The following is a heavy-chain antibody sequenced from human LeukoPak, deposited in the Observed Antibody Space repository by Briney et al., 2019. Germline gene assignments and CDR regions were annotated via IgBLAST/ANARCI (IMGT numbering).Heavy chain of an antibody. CDR1: GGSISSYY. Sequence: PSETLSLTCTVSGGSISSYYWSWIRQPAGKGLEWIGRIYTSGSTNYNPSLKSRVTMSVDTSKNQFSLKLSSVTAADTAVYYCARVNFSWFGSGDVVFDYWGQGTLVTVSS. CDR3: ARVNFSWFGSGDVVFDY. V-gene: IGHV4-4*07. CDR2: IYTSGST. J-gene: IGHJ4*02. D-gene: IGHD3-10*01.